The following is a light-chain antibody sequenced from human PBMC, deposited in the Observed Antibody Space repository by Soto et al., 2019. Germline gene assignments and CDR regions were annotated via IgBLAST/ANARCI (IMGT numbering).Light chain of an antibody. Sequence: EIVLTQSPGTLSLSPGERDTLSCRASQSIRSHYLAWYQQKPGQAPRLLISGAHNRAPGIPDRFSGSESGTDFTLRISRLEPEDFAVYYCQQYGSSVTFGQGTKVEIK. CDR1: QSIRSHY. J-gene: IGKJ1*01. CDR2: GAH. CDR3: QQYGSSVT. V-gene: IGKV3-20*01.